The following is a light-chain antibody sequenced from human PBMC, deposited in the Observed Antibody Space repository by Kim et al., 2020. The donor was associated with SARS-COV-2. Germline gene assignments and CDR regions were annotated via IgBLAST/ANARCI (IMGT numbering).Light chain of an antibody. CDR3: QQYNNWPPYT. V-gene: IGKV3-15*01. CDR1: QSVSSN. J-gene: IGKJ2*01. CDR2: GAS. Sequence: SPGERSTLACRASQSVSSNLAWYQQNPGQAPRLLIDGASTRATGIPARFSGSGSGTEFTLTISSLQSEDFAVYYCQQYNNWPPYTVGQGTKLEI.